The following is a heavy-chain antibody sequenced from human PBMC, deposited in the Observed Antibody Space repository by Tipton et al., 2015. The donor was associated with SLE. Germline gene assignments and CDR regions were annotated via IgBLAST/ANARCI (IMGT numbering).Heavy chain of an antibody. CDR3: ARARGYSSSSSYFDY. CDR2: INHSGGT. V-gene: IGHV4-34*01. Sequence: TLSLTCAVYGGSFSGYYWSWIRQPPGKGLEWIGEINHSGGTNYNPPLKSRVTISVDTSKNQFSLKLSSVTAADTAVYYCARARGYSSSSSYFDYWGQGTLVTVSS. D-gene: IGHD6-19*01. J-gene: IGHJ4*02. CDR1: GGSFSGYY.